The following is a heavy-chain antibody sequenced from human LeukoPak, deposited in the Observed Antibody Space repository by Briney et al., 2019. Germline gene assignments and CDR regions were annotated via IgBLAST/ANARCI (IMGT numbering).Heavy chain of an antibody. J-gene: IGHJ4*02. CDR3: ARGQGRYYYGSGSYPLDY. V-gene: IGHV4-34*01. D-gene: IGHD3-10*01. CDR2: INHSGST. CDR1: GGSFSGYY. Sequence: ETSETLSLTCAVYGGSFSGYYWSWIRQPPGKGLEWIGEINHSGSTNYNPSLKSRVTISVDTSKNQFSLKLSSVTAADTAVYYCARGQGRYYYGSGSYPLDYWGQGTLVTVSS.